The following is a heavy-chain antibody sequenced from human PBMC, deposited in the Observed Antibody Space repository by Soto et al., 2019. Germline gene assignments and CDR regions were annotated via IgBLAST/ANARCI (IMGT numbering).Heavy chain of an antibody. D-gene: IGHD2-15*01. Sequence: GSLRLSCASSGFTFSDYYMSWSRQAPGEWREWLSYISPGSRYPAYADAVKGRLTISRDNARRSLSLQMNSLTVDDTAIYYCVRGGGGGLFDPWGQGSMVTVSS. CDR1: GFTFSDYY. CDR2: ISPGSRYP. CDR3: VRGGGGGLFDP. J-gene: IGHJ5*02. V-gene: IGHV3-11*06.